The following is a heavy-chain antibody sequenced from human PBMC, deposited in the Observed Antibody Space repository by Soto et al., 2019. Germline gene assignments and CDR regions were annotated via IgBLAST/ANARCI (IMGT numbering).Heavy chain of an antibody. CDR3: AREGDSSGWYYEIFSKNNWFDP. D-gene: IGHD6-19*01. V-gene: IGHV1-8*01. Sequence: ASVKVSCKASGYTFTSYDINWVRQATGQGLEWMGWMNPNSGNTGYAQKFQGRVTMTRNTSISTAYMELSSLRSEDTAVYYCAREGDSSGWYYEIFSKNNWFDPWGQGTLVTVSS. J-gene: IGHJ5*02. CDR1: GYTFTSYD. CDR2: MNPNSGNT.